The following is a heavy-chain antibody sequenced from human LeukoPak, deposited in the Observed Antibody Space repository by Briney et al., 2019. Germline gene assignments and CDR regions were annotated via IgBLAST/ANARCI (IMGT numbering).Heavy chain of an antibody. CDR2: IKEDGSEK. V-gene: IGHV3-7*01. D-gene: IGHD5-24*01. CDR1: GFTFSNFW. J-gene: IGHJ4*02. Sequence: GGSLRLSCAVSGFTFSNFWMSWVRQAPGKGLEWVANIKEDGSEKYFADSVKGRFTISRDNAKTLVYLQMNSLSVDDTAMYYCATANRDGPSWWGQGTLVTVSS. CDR3: ATANRDGPSW.